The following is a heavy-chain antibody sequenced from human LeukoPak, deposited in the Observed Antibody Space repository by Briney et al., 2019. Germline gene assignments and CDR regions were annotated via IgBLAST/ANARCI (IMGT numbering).Heavy chain of an antibody. CDR3: ARGPWRAEIYFDY. J-gene: IGHJ4*02. CDR2: IYSGGST. CDR1: GFTVSSNY. Sequence: PGGSLRLSCAASGFTVSSNYMSWVRQAPGKGLEWVSVIYSGGSTYYADSVKGRFTISRENSKNTLFLQMNSLRAEETAVYYCARGPWRAEIYFDYGGQRTLVTVSS. V-gene: IGHV3-66*01. D-gene: IGHD5-12*01.